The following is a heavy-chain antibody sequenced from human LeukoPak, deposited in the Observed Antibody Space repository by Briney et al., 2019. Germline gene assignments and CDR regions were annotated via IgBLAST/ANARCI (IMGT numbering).Heavy chain of an antibody. CDR2: ISAYNGNT. Sequence: GASVKVSCKASGYTFTSYGISWVRQAPGQGLEWMGWISAYNGNTNYAQKLRGRVTMTTDTSTSTAYMELRSLRSDDTAVYYCARVSTAATPLGWFDPWGQGTLATVSS. V-gene: IGHV1-18*04. J-gene: IGHJ5*02. CDR3: ARVSTAATPLGWFDP. D-gene: IGHD2-2*01. CDR1: GYTFTSYG.